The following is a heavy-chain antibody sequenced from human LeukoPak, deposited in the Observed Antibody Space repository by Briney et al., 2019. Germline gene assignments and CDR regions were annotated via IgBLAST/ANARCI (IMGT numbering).Heavy chain of an antibody. CDR3: ATDLHCGGDCYSAY. CDR2: INPNSGGT. CDR1: GYTFTGYY. Sequence: ASVKVSCKASGYTFTGYYMHWVRQAPGQGLEWMGWINPNSGGTNYAQKFQGWVTMTRDTSISTAYMELSRLRSDDTAVYYCATDLHCGGDCYSAYWGQGTLVTVSS. D-gene: IGHD2-21*02. V-gene: IGHV1-2*04. J-gene: IGHJ4*02.